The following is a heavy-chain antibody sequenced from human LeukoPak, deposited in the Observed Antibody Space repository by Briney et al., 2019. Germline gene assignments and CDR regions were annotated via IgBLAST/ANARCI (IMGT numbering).Heavy chain of an antibody. CDR3: AKNLYCGGGSCYPSALGMDV. CDR1: GFTFSSYA. D-gene: IGHD2-15*01. CDR2: ISGSGNRT. V-gene: IGHV3-23*01. J-gene: IGHJ6*02. Sequence: GGSLRLSCAASGFTFSSYAMSWVRQAPGKGLEWVSSISGSGNRTYYADSVKGRFTISRDNSKSTLFLQMNSLRAEDTAVYYCAKNLYCGGGSCYPSALGMDVWGQGTTVTVSS.